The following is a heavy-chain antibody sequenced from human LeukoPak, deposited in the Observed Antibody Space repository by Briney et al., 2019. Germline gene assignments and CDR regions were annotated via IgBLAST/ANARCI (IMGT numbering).Heavy chain of an antibody. V-gene: IGHV3-48*02. J-gene: IGHJ3*02. CDR1: GFTFSSYS. CDR3: ARDRLQLLLGAFLADDAFDI. CDR2: ISSSSSTI. D-gene: IGHD2-2*01. Sequence: PGGSLRLSCAASGFTFSSYSMNWVRQAPGKGLEWVSYISSSSSTIYYADSVKGRFTISRDNAKNSLYLQMNSLRDEDTAVYYCARDRLQLLLGAFLADDAFDIWGQGTMVTVSS.